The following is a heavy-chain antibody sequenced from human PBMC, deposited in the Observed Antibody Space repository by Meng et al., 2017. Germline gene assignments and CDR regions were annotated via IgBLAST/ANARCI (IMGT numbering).Heavy chain of an antibody. CDR1: GYTFTGYY. CDR2: INPNSGGT. D-gene: IGHD3-10*01. J-gene: IGHJ4*02. V-gene: IGHV1-2*06. CDR3: ASELNTYGSGSYAY. Sequence: VQVVRWWGQVRKPGDLVKVCFKASGYTFTGYYMQWLRQAPGQGLEWMGRINPNSGGTNYAQKFQGRVTITRDTSISTAYMELSRLRSDDTAVYYCASELNTYGSGSYAYWGQGTLVTVSS.